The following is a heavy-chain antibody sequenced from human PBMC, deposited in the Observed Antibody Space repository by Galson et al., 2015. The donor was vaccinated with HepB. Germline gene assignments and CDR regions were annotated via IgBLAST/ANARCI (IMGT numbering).Heavy chain of an antibody. Sequence: SLRLSCAASGFTFSSYSMNWVRQAPGKGLEWVSSISSSSSYIYYADSVKGRFTISRDNAKNSLYLQMNSLRAEDTAVYYCARDLHQLLYLDYWGQGTLVTVSS. CDR2: ISSSSSYI. D-gene: IGHD2-2*01. J-gene: IGHJ4*02. CDR1: GFTFSSYS. CDR3: ARDLHQLLYLDY. V-gene: IGHV3-21*01.